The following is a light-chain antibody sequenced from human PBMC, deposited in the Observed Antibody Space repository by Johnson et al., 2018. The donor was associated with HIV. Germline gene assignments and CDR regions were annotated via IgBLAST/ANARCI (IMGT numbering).Light chain of an antibody. Sequence: QSVLTQPPSVSAAPGQKVTISCSGGSSNIGNNYVSWYQQLPGTAPKLLIYENNKRPSGIPDRFSGSKSGTSATLGITGLQTGDEADYYCGTWDSSLSAGVFGTGTKFTVL. V-gene: IGLV1-51*02. CDR2: ENN. CDR1: SSNIGNNY. CDR3: GTWDSSLSAGV. J-gene: IGLJ1*01.